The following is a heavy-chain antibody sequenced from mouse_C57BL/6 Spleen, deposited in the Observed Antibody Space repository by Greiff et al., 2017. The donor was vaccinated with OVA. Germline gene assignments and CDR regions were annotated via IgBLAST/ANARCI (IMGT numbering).Heavy chain of an antibody. D-gene: IGHD2-1*01. Sequence: QVQLKQSGAELVKPGASVKLSCKASGYTFTEYTIHWVKQRSGQGLEWIGWFYPGSGSIKYNEKFKDKATLTADKSSSTVYMELSRLTSEDSAVYFCARHEGLYYGNSAWFAYWGQGTLVTVSA. CDR3: ARHEGLYYGNSAWFAY. CDR2: FYPGSGSI. J-gene: IGHJ3*01. V-gene: IGHV1-62-2*01. CDR1: GYTFTEYT.